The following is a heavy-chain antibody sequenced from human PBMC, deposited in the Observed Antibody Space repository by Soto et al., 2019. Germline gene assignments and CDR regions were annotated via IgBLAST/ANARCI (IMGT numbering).Heavy chain of an antibody. CDR1: GYTFTSYD. J-gene: IGHJ4*02. CDR3: ARGMVRGVIRQTDFDY. V-gene: IGHV1-8*01. D-gene: IGHD3-10*01. CDR2: MNPNSGNT. Sequence: WASVKVSCKASGYTFTSYDINWVRQATGQGLEWMGWMNPNSGNTGYAQKFQGRVTMTRNTSISTAYMELSSLRSEDTAVYYCARGMVRGVIRQTDFDYWGQGTLVTVSS.